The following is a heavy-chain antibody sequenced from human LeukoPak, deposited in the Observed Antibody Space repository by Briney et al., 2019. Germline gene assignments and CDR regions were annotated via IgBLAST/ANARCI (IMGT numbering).Heavy chain of an antibody. V-gene: IGHV4-59*01. CDR2: IYYSGST. CDR1: GGSISSYY. Sequence: SETLSLTCTVSGGSISSYYWSWIRQPPGKGLEWIGYIYYSGSTNYNPSLKSRVTISVDTSKNQFSLKLSSVTAADTAVYYCARGGSTYYYGSNWFDPWGQGTLVTVSS. CDR3: ARGGSTYYYGSNWFDP. D-gene: IGHD3-10*01. J-gene: IGHJ5*02.